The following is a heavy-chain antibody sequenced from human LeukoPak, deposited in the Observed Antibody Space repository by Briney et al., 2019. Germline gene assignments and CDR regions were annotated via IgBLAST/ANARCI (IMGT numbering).Heavy chain of an antibody. D-gene: IGHD6-13*01. CDR1: GFTFSSYA. CDR3: ATSPPDSSWLY. Sequence: GGSLRLSCAASGFTFSSYAMSWVRQAPGKGLEWVSAISGSGGSTYYAESVKGRFTISRDNAKKTMHLQMNSLGAEDTAVYYCATSPPDSSWLYWGQGTLVTVSS. V-gene: IGHV3-23*01. CDR2: ISGSGGST. J-gene: IGHJ4*02.